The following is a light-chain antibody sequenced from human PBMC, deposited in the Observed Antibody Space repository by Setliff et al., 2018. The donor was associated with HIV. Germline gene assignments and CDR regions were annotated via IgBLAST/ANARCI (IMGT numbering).Light chain of an antibody. CDR2: EVI. Sequence: QSALTKPAAVSGTPGQSITITCTGTRSDVGGYDYVFWYQQFPGKAPKVMIYEVINRPSGVSNRFSGSKSGNTASLTISGLQAEDGAGYYCSSYTTITALVFGTGTKVTVL. CDR1: RSDVGGYDY. V-gene: IGLV2-14*01. J-gene: IGLJ1*01. CDR3: SSYTTITALV.